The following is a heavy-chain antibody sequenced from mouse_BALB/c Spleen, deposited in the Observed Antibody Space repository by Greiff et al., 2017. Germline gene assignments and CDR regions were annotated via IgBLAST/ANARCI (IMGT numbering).Heavy chain of an antibody. CDR2: ISYSGST. V-gene: IGHV3-2*02. D-gene: IGHD2-10*02. CDR3: ARRGYGNYYAMDY. J-gene: IGHJ4*01. CDR1: GYSITSDYA. Sequence: EVKVEESGPGLVKPSQSLSLTCTVTGYSITSDYAWNWIRQFPGNKLEWMGYISYSGSTSYNPSLKSRISITRDTSKNQFFLQLNSVTTEDTATYYCARRGYGNYYAMDYWGQGTSVTVSS.